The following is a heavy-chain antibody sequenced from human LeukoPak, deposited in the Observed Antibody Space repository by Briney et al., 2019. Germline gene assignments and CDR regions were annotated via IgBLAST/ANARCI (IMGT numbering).Heavy chain of an antibody. CDR3: ARDAYYFGY. CDR2: IYYNGGSA. Sequence: PSETLSLTCTVSGGSISNYYWSWIRQPPGKGLEWIGYIYYNGGSANYNPSLKSRVTISVDTSKNQFSLKLYSVTAADTVVYYCARDAYYFGYWGQGTLVTVSS. J-gene: IGHJ4*02. V-gene: IGHV4-59*01. CDR1: GGSISNYY.